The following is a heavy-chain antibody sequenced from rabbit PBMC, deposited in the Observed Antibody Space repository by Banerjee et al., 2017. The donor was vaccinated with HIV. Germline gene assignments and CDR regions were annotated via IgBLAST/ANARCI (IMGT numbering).Heavy chain of an antibody. CDR1: GFDFSTYS. J-gene: IGHJ4*01. D-gene: IGHD6-1*01. CDR2: IVPIFGVT. V-gene: IGHV1S7*01. CDR3: VTEQASVIYAYNL. Sequence: QLVESGGGLVQPGGSLTLSCKASGFDFSTYSMSWVRQAPGKGLEWIGYIVPIFGVTYYANWVNGRFTISSHNAQNTLYLQLNSLTAADTATYFCVTEQASVIYAYNLWGPGTLVTVS.